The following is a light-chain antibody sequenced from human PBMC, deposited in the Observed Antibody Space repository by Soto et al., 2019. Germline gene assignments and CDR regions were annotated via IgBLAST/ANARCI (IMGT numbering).Light chain of an antibody. CDR3: QHYVSPPIT. J-gene: IGKJ5*01. CDR1: QSVTSNN. CDR2: GES. V-gene: IGKV3-20*01. Sequence: DIVLTQSPGTLSVSPGDSATLSCRDSQSVTSNNLAWYQQKTGQAPRILIYGESSRATGIPARLSGSGSGTDLNLTISRLEPEDFAVYYCQHYVSPPITCGQGTRLEI.